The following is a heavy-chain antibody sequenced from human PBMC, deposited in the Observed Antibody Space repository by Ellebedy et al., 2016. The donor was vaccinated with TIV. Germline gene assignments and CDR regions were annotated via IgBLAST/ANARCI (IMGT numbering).Heavy chain of an antibody. CDR3: ARALTTVTRGNFDP. CDR1: GGSISSYY. Sequence: SETLSLXXTVSGGSISSYYWSWIRQPPGKGLEWIGYIYYSGSTNYNPSLKSRVTISVDTSKNQFSLKLSSVTAADTAVYYCARALTTVTRGNFDPWGQGTLVTVSS. J-gene: IGHJ5*02. V-gene: IGHV4-59*12. CDR2: IYYSGST. D-gene: IGHD4-17*01.